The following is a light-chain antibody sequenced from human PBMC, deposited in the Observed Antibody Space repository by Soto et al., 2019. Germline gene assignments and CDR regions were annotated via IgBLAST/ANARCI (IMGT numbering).Light chain of an antibody. V-gene: IGKV1-27*01. Sequence: DIQMTQSPSSLSASVGDRVTITCRASHGISNYLAWYQQKPWKGPKLLIYAASTLQSGVPSRFSGSGSGTDFTLTISSLQPEDVATYYCQKYNSAPWITFGQGTRLEIK. CDR1: HGISNY. CDR3: QKYNSAPWIT. CDR2: AAS. J-gene: IGKJ5*01.